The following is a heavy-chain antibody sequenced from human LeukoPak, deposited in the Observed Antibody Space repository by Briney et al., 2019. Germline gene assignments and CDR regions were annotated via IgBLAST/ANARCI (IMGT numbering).Heavy chain of an antibody. CDR2: IYYTGST. CDR1: GSSIPSLSYY. V-gene: IGHV4-39*01. J-gene: IGHJ4*02. Sequence: PSDTLSLTYTISGSSIPSLSYYRRWIRQPPAKGLAWVGDIYYTGSTYYSPSLRSRVTMSVHTSENQFSLRLNSVTAVDTAVYYCARRWGNIVGVTYEYWGQGTLVTVSS. CDR3: ARRWGNIVGVTYEY. D-gene: IGHD3-16*01.